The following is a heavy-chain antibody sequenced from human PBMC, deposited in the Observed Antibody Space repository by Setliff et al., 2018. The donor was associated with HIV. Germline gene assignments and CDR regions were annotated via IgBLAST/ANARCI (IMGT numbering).Heavy chain of an antibody. CDR1: GGSISSYY. CDR3: AREPNDGEPGNFDY. Sequence: SETLSLTCTVSGGSISSYYWSWIRQPPGKGLEWIGHVYTSGSTNYNPSLKSRVTISVDTSKNQFSLKLSSVTAADTAVYYCAREPNDGEPGNFDYWGQGTLVTVSS. D-gene: IGHD1-1*01. CDR2: VYTSGST. J-gene: IGHJ4*02. V-gene: IGHV4-4*08.